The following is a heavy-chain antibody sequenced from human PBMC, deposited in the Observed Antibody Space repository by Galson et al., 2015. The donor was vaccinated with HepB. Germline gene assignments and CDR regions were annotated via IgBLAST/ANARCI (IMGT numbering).Heavy chain of an antibody. J-gene: IGHJ5*02. CDR1: GGSFSGYY. D-gene: IGHD1-26*01. CDR2: INHSGST. V-gene: IGHV4-34*01. Sequence: ETLSLTCAVYGGSFSGYYWSWIRQPPGKGLEWIGEINHSGSTNYNPSLKSRVTISVDTSKNQFSLKLSSVTAADTDVYYCARTRYRGNWFDPWGQGTLVTVSS. CDR3: ARTRYRGNWFDP.